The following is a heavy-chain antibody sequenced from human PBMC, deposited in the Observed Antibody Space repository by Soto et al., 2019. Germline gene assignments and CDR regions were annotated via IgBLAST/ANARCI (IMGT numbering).Heavy chain of an antibody. CDR1: GGSISSGGYY. D-gene: IGHD2-15*01. V-gene: IGHV4-31*03. Sequence: LSLTCTVSGGSISSGGYYWSWIRQHPGKGLEWIGYIYYSGSTYYNPSLKSRVTISVDTSKNQFSLKLSSVTAADTAVYYCARAPLRYCSGGSCYSGDYWGQGTLVTVSS. J-gene: IGHJ4*02. CDR3: ARAPLRYCSGGSCYSGDY. CDR2: IYYSGST.